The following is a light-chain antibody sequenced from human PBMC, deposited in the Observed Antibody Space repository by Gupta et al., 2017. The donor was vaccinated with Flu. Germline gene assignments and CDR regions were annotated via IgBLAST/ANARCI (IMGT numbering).Light chain of an antibody. V-gene: IGLV3-21*02. Sequence: SDFLTQPPAVSVAPGQTAMLTWGGDNLGSKRVPWYQQQAGQAPVVVAHDDSDRPSGSPERFSGSNSETTATLTITRAEAEDEDDYYCQVWESKSDHPIFGGGTKLTVL. CDR3: QVWESKSDHPI. CDR2: DDS. CDR1: NLGSKR. J-gene: IGLJ2*01.